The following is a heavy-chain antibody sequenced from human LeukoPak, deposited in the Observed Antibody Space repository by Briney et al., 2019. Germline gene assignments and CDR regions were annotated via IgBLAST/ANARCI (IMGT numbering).Heavy chain of an antibody. Sequence: GGSLRLSCAASGFTVDSNYLSWVRQAPGKGLEWMGGFDPEDGETIYAQKFQGRVTMTEDTSTDTAYMELSSLRSEDTAVYYCATEHPSDSIMDVWGQGTTVTVSS. J-gene: IGHJ6*02. CDR2: FDPEDGET. V-gene: IGHV1-24*01. D-gene: IGHD2-21*02. CDR3: ATEHPSDSIMDV. CDR1: GFTVDSNY.